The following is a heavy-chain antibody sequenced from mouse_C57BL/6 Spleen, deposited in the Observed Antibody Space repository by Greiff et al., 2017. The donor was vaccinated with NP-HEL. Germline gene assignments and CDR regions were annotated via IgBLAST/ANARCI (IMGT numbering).Heavy chain of an antibody. CDR1: GYAFSSYW. Sequence: QVQLQQSGAELVKPGASVKISCKASGYAFSSYWMNWVKQRPGKGLEWIGQIYPGDGDTNYNGKFKGKATLTADKSSSTAYMQLSSLTSEDSAVYFCARDDYDAIYAMDYWGQGTSVTVSS. V-gene: IGHV1-80*01. CDR3: ARDDYDAIYAMDY. D-gene: IGHD2-4*01. CDR2: IYPGDGDT. J-gene: IGHJ4*01.